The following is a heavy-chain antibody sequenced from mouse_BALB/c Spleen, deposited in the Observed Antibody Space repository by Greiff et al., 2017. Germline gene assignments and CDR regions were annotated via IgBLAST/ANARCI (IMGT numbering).Heavy chain of an antibody. CDR3: AREGGFDY. CDR1: GFAFSSYD. J-gene: IGHJ2*01. CDR2: ISSGGGST. V-gene: IGHV5-12-1*01. D-gene: IGHD3-3*01. Sequence: EVQVVESGGGLVKPGGSLKLSCAASGFAFSSYDMSWVRQTPEKRLEWVAYISSGGGSTYYPDTVKGRFTISRDNAKNTLYLQMSSLKSEDTAMYYCAREGGFDYWGQGTTLTVSS.